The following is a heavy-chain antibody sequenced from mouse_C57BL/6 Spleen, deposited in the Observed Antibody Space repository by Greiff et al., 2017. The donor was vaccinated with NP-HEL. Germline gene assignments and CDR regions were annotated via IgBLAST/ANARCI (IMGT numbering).Heavy chain of an antibody. CDR3: TRFPSYYYGSPWFAY. D-gene: IGHD1-1*01. CDR1: GYTFTDYE. CDR2: IDPETGGT. J-gene: IGHJ3*01. V-gene: IGHV1-15*01. Sequence: QVQLQQSGAELVRPGASVTLSCQASGYTFTDYEMHWVKQTPVHGLEWIGAIDPETGGTAYNQKFKGKAILTADKSSSTAYIELRSLTSEDSAVYYCTRFPSYYYGSPWFAYWGQGTLVTVSA.